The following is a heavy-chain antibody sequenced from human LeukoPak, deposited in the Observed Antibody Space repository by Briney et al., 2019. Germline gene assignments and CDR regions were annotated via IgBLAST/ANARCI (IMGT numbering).Heavy chain of an antibody. D-gene: IGHD5-12*01. CDR3: ARDRVGGYDYSDV. CDR1: GGSISSYY. Sequence: PSETLSLTCTVSGGSISSYYWSWIRQPPGKGLEWIGYIYYSGSTNYNPSLKSRVTISVDTYKNQFSLKLSSVTAADTAVYYCARDRVGGYDYSDVWGKGTTVTVSS. J-gene: IGHJ6*04. CDR2: IYYSGST. V-gene: IGHV4-59*01.